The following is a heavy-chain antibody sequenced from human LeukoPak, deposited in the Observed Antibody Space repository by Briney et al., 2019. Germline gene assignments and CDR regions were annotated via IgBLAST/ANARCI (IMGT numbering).Heavy chain of an antibody. CDR2: INHSGST. CDR1: GGSFSGYY. Sequence: PSETLSLTCAVYGGSFSGYYWSWIRQPTRKRLECIGEINHSGSTNYNPSLKSRVTISVDTSKNQFSLKLSSVTAADTAVYYCARAPEGTMVRGVTNWFDPWGQGTLVTVSS. CDR3: ARAPEGTMVRGVTNWFDP. D-gene: IGHD3-10*01. J-gene: IGHJ5*02. V-gene: IGHV4-34*01.